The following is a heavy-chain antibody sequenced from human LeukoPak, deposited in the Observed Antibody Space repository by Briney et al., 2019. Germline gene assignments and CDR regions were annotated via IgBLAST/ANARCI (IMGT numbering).Heavy chain of an antibody. Sequence: GGTLRLSCAASGFTFRSYVISWVRQAPGKGLEWVSPISGSGGSTYYADSVKGRFTVSRDNSKNTLYLQMNSLRAEDTAVYYCAKGSRAAAGEDYYYYYYMDVWGKGTTVTISS. CDR3: AKGSRAAAGEDYYYYYYMDV. V-gene: IGHV3-23*01. D-gene: IGHD6-13*01. CDR1: GFTFRSYV. J-gene: IGHJ6*03. CDR2: ISGSGGST.